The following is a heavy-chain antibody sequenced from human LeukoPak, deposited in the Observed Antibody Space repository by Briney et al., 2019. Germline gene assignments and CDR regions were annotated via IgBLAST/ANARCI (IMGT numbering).Heavy chain of an antibody. Sequence: KPSETLSLTCTVSGVSISSSSYYWGWLRQPPGKGLEWIGSIYYSGSTYYNPSLKSRVTISVDTSKNQFSLKLSSVTAADTAVYYCAKSDGGSYPGWGQGTLVTVSS. J-gene: IGHJ4*02. CDR2: IYYSGST. D-gene: IGHD1-26*01. V-gene: IGHV4-39*01. CDR3: AKSDGGSYPG. CDR1: GVSISSSSYY.